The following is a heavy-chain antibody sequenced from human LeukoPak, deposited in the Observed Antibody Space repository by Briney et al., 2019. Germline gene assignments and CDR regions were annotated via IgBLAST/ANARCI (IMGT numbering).Heavy chain of an antibody. CDR3: ARDRGYTSTLLDY. Sequence: PSETLSLTCSVSGGSISSYYWTWIRQPAGEGLEWIGRIFTSGTTNYNASLKSRITMSVDTSRNQFSLRLNSVTAADTALYYCARDRGYTSTLLDYWGQGIFVTVSS. CDR2: IFTSGTT. D-gene: IGHD6-19*01. CDR1: GGSISSYY. J-gene: IGHJ4*02. V-gene: IGHV4-4*07.